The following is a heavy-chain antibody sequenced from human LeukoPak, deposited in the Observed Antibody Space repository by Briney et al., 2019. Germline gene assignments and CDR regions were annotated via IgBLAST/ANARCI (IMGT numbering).Heavy chain of an antibody. J-gene: IGHJ4*02. V-gene: IGHV3-53*01. CDR2: LYSSGST. CDR3: ARWGYGSGTYPTCYFDF. Sequence: GGSLRLSCAASGFTVSDSYMNWVRQAPGKGLEWVSVLYSSGSTYYADSVKGRFTISRDNSKNTLYLQMNTLRAEDTAVYYCARWGYGSGTYPTCYFDFWGQGTLVTVSS. D-gene: IGHD3-10*01. CDR1: GFTVSDSY.